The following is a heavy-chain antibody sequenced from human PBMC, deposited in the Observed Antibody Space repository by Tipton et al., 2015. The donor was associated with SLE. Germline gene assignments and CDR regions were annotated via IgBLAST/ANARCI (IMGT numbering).Heavy chain of an antibody. J-gene: IGHJ3*02. CDR2: IYYSGST. CDR3: ARRGSGSYDI. D-gene: IGHD3-10*01. Sequence: TLSLTCTVFSGSISSYYWSWIRQPPGKGLEWIGYIYYSGSTNYSPSLKSRVTISVDTSKNQFSLKLSSVTAADTAVYYCARRGSGSYDIWGQGTMVTVSS. CDR1: SGSISSYY. V-gene: IGHV4-59*12.